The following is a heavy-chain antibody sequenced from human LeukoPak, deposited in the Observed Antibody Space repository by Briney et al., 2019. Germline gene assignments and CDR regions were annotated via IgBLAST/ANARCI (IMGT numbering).Heavy chain of an antibody. V-gene: IGHV4-39*01. J-gene: IGHJ4*02. Sequence: PSETLSLTCTVSGGSISSSTYYWGWVRQPPGKGLEWLGTIYYSGDTYYNPSLKSRVTISEDTPKNQFSLKLNSLTAADSALYYCVRLDYGDYGSFDSWGQGTLVTVSS. D-gene: IGHD4-17*01. CDR1: GGSISSSTYY. CDR2: IYYSGDT. CDR3: VRLDYGDYGSFDS.